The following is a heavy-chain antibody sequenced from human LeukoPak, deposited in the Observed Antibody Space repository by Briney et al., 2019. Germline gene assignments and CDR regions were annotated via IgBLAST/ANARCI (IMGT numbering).Heavy chain of an antibody. CDR3: ARHPNYYDSSGLNWFDP. V-gene: IGHV4-4*09. D-gene: IGHD3-22*01. CDR2: IYTSGST. J-gene: IGHJ5*02. CDR1: GGSISSYY. Sequence: SETLSLTCTVSGGSISSYYWSWIRQPPGKGLEWIGYIYTSGSTNYNPSLKSRVTISVDTSKNQFSLKLSSVTAAVTAVYYCARHPNYYDSSGLNWFDPWGQGTLVTVSS.